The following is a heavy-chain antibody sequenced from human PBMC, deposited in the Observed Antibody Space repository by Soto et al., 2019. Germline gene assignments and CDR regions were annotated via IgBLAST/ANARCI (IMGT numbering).Heavy chain of an antibody. CDR1: GYSVSSSNW. J-gene: IGHJ6*02. Sequence: SETLSLTCAVSGYSVSSSNWWGWIRQPPGKGLEWIGYIYYSGTTYYNPSLKSRVTMSVDTSKNQFSLKLSSVTAADTAVYYCARDTPARDRSGMDVWGQGTTVTVSS. V-gene: IGHV4-28*03. CDR3: ARDTPARDRSGMDV. CDR2: IYYSGTT.